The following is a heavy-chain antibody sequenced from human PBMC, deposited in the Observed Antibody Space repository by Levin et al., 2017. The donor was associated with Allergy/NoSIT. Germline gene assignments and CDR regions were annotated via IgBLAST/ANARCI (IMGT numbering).Heavy chain of an antibody. D-gene: IGHD3-10*01. J-gene: IGHJ3*02. CDR2: INHSGST. CDR1: GGSFSGYY. V-gene: IGHV4-34*01. Sequence: SQTLSLTCAVYGGSFSGYYWSWIRQPPGKGLEWIGEINHSGSTNYNPSLKSRVTISVDTSKNQFSLKLSSVTAADTAVYYCARNRASGRAFDIWGQGTMVTVSS. CDR3: ARNRASGRAFDI.